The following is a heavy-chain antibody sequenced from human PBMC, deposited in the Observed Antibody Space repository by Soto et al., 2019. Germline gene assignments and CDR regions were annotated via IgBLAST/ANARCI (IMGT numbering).Heavy chain of an antibody. Sequence: EVQLVESGGGLVQPGGSLRLSCAASGFTVSSNYMSWVRQAPGKGLEWVSVIYSGGSTYYADSVKGRFTISRHNSKNTLYLQMNSLRAEDPAVYYCARVLAGTVDYWGQGTLVTVSS. V-gene: IGHV3-53*04. J-gene: IGHJ4*02. CDR2: IYSGGST. CDR3: ARVLAGTVDY. CDR1: GFTVSSNY.